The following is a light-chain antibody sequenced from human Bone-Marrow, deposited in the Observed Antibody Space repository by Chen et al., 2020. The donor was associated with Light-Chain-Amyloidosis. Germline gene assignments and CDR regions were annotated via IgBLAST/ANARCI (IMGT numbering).Light chain of an antibody. CDR2: GAS. V-gene: IGKV3-20*01. CDR1: QNVNNY. J-gene: IGKJ1*01. CDR3: QQYSSSGT. Sequence: IALTQSPATLSLSPGERATLSCTASQNVNNYLAWYQQKPGQAPRLLIYGASNRATGIPDRFRGGGSGTDFTLTISRLEPEDFAMYYCQQYSSSGTFGRGTEVEI.